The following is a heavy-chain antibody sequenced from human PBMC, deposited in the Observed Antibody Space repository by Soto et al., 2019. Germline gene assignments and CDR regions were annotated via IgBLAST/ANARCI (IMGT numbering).Heavy chain of an antibody. CDR3: ASGGYCSSTSRYKPGYRSGWPDY. CDR2: INPSGGST. V-gene: IGHV1-46*03. D-gene: IGHD2-2*02. J-gene: IGHJ4*02. Sequence: ASVKVSCKASGYTFTSYYMHWVRQAPGQGLEWMGIINPSGGSTSYAQKFQGRVTMTRDTSTSTVYMELSSLRSEDTAVYYCASGGYCSSTSRYKPGYRSGWPDYWGQGTLVTVSS. CDR1: GYTFTSYY.